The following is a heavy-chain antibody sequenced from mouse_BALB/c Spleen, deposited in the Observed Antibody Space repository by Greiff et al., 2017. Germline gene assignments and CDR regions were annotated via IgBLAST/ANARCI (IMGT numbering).Heavy chain of an antibody. J-gene: IGHJ3*01. CDR3: TSGGNPAWFAY. D-gene: IGHD2-1*01. Sequence: QVQLQQPGAELVKPGASVKMSCKASGYTFTSYWMHWVKQRPGQGLEWIGTIDPSDSYTSYNQKFKGKATLTVDTSSSTAYMQLSSLTSEDSAVYYCTSGGNPAWFAYWGQGTLVTVSA. CDR2: IDPSDSYT. CDR1: GYTFTSYW. V-gene: IGHV1S127*01.